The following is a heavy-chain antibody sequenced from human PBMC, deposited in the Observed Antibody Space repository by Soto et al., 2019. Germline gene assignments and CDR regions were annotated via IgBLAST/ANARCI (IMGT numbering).Heavy chain of an antibody. D-gene: IGHD4-17*01. CDR3: ARVYQVRTVTTVYYYYYGMDV. Sequence: QVQLVQSGAEVKKPGASVKVSCKASGYTFTGYYMHWVRQAPGQGLEWMGWINPNSGGTNYAQKFQVMVTMTRATSLSTAYLELSRLRSDDTAVYYCARVYQVRTVTTVYYYYYGMDVWGQGTTVTVSS. CDR2: INPNSGGT. J-gene: IGHJ6*02. CDR1: GYTFTGYY. V-gene: IGHV1-2*02.